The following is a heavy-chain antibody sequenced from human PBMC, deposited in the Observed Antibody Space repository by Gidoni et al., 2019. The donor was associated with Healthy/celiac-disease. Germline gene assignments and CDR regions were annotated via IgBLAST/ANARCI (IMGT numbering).Heavy chain of an antibody. V-gene: IGHV3-15*01. D-gene: IGHD3-16*02. Sequence: EVQLVESGGGLVKPGGSLRLSCAASGFTFSNAWMSWGRQAPGKGLEWVGRIKSKTDGGTTDYAAPVKGRFTISRDDSKNTLYLQMNSLKTEDTAVYYCTTAGDYVWGSYRYTPSFDYWGQGTLVTVSS. J-gene: IGHJ4*02. CDR3: TTAGDYVWGSYRYTPSFDY. CDR2: IKSKTDGGTT. CDR1: GFTFSNAW.